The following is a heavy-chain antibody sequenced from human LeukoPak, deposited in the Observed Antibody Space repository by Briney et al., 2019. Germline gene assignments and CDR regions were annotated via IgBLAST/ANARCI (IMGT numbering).Heavy chain of an antibody. CDR2: IIPIFGTA. D-gene: IGHD6-19*01. CDR3: ARDKLGTVAGNINWFDP. Sequence: GSSVKVSCKASGGTFSSYAISWVRQAPGQGLEWMGRIIPIFGTANYAQKFQGRVTITTDESTSIAYMELSSLRSEDTAVYYCARDKLGTVAGNINWFDPWGQGTLVTVSS. CDR1: GGTFSSYA. V-gene: IGHV1-69*05. J-gene: IGHJ5*02.